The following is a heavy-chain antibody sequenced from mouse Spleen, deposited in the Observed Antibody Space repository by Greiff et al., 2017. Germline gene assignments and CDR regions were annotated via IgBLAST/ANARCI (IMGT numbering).Heavy chain of an antibody. CDR2: ISSGGGNT. Sequence: EVKLVESGGGLVKPGGSLKLSCAASGFTFSSYTMSWVRQTPAKRLEWVATISSGGGNTYYPDSVKGRFTISRDNARNTLYLQMSSLRSEDTAMYYCARHKKSDYSNYDAMDYWGQGTSVTVSS. D-gene: IGHD2-5*01. J-gene: IGHJ4*01. CDR1: GFTFSSYT. CDR3: ARHKKSDYSNYDAMDY. V-gene: IGHV5-9*04.